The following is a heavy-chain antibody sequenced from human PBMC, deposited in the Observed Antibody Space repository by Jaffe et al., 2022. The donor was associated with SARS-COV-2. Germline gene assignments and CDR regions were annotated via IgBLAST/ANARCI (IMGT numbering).Heavy chain of an antibody. CDR1: GFTFDDYA. D-gene: IGHD3-3*01. CDR3: ARVRGGITIFGVETYYGMDV. V-gene: IGHV3-9*01. CDR2: ISWNSGSI. Sequence: EVQLVESGGGLVQPGRSLRLSCAASGFTFDDYAMHWVRQAPGKGLEWVSGISWNSGSIGYADSVKGRFTISRDNAKNSLYLQMNSLRAEDTALYYCARVRGGITIFGVETYYGMDVWGQGTTVTVSS. J-gene: IGHJ6*02.